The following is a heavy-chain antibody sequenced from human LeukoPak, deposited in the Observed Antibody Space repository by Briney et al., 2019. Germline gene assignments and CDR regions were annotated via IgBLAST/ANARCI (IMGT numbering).Heavy chain of an antibody. Sequence: PGGSLRLSCVASGFTFSNYAMHWVRKAPGNHLHWLAVISHDRRDKYYAGSVKGRFTISRDNSKSTLYLQMNSLTPNDTSLYFCAKDRRPHDYGLNYFDYWGLGTLVFVSS. J-gene: IGHJ4*02. CDR3: AKDRRPHDYGLNYFDY. V-gene: IGHV3-30*07. D-gene: IGHD4-17*01. CDR2: ISHDRRDK. CDR1: GFTFSNYA.